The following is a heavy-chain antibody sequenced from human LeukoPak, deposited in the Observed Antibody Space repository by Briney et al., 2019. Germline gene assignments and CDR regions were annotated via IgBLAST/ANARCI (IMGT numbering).Heavy chain of an antibody. V-gene: IGHV4-30-2*01. J-gene: IGHJ4*02. Sequence: SETLSLTCAVSGGSISSGGYSWSWIRQPPGKDLEWIGYIYHSGSTYYNPSLKSRVTISVDRSKNQFSLKLSSVTAADTAVYYCARDSGGGYSSFDYWGQGTLVTVSS. CDR1: GGSISSGGYS. CDR3: ARDSGGGYSSFDY. D-gene: IGHD2-15*01. CDR2: IYHSGST.